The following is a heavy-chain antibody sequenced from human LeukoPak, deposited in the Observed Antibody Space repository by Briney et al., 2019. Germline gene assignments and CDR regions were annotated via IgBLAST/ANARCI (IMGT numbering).Heavy chain of an antibody. CDR1: GGSISSSSYY. V-gene: IGHV4-39*07. J-gene: IGHJ5*02. CDR2: IYYSGST. D-gene: IGHD3-16*01. Sequence: PSETLSLTCTVSGGSISSSSYYWGWIRQPPGKGLEWIGSIYYSGSTYYNPSLKSRVTISVDTSKNQFSLKLSSVTAADTAVYYCARKGGLRGNWFDPWGQGTLVTVSS. CDR3: ARKGGLRGNWFDP.